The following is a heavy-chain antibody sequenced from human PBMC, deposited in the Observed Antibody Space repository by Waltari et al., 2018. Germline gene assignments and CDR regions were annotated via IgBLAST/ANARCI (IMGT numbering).Heavy chain of an antibody. Sequence: EEQLVESGGGLAQPGESLRLSCAASGFTFSRYWMAWVRQAQGQGLVWVSRINSDGSTTTYADSVKGRFTISRDNGKNTLYVQMNRLRAEDTAVYYCARVATKTYSSPVPGRPYYYGMDVWGQGTTVTVSS. CDR2: INSDGSTT. V-gene: IGHV3-74*01. J-gene: IGHJ6*02. CDR1: GFTFSRYW. CDR3: ARVATKTYSSPVPGRPYYYGMDV. D-gene: IGHD3-22*01.